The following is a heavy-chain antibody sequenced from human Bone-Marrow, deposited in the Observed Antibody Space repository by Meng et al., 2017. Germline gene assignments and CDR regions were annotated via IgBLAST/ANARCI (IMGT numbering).Heavy chain of an antibody. Sequence: QVRLQESGPALVTPSQTLSLTCTVSVGSISSGGYYWSWIRQHPGKGLEWIGYIYYSGSTYYNPSLKSLVTISVDTSKNQFSLNLSSVTAADAALYYCARTPGYSYGQIDSWGQGTLVTVSS. CDR3: ARTPGYSYGQIDS. CDR2: IYYSGST. J-gene: IGHJ4*02. V-gene: IGHV4-31*01. D-gene: IGHD5-18*01. CDR1: VGSISSGGYY.